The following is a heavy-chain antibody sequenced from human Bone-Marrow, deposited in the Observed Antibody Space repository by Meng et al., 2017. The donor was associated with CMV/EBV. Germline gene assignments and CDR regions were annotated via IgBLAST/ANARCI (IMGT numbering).Heavy chain of an antibody. V-gene: IGHV4-4*07. CDR2: IYTSGST. CDR3: ARGFSDGSAYYRHYFDN. CDR1: GGSISSYY. D-gene: IGHD3-22*01. J-gene: IGHJ4*02. Sequence: GSLRLSCTVSGGSISSYYWSWIRQPAGKGLEWIGRIYTSGSTNYNPSLKSRVTMSVDTSKNQFSLRLSSVIAADTAVYYCARGFSDGSAYYRHYFDNWGQGTLVTVSS.